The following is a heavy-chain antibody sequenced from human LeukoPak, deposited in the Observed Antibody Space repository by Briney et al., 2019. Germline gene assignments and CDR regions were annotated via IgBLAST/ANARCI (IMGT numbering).Heavy chain of an antibody. CDR2: IKQDGSEK. CDR1: GFTFSSYW. Sequence: PGGSLRLSCAASGFTFSSYWMSWVRQAPGKGREWVAQIKQDGSEKNYVDSVKGRFTVSRDNAENSLFMQMDSLRVEDTAFYYCVVTTRSKSFDYWGQGTLVTVSS. CDR3: VVTTRSKSFDY. J-gene: IGHJ4*02. D-gene: IGHD1-1*01. V-gene: IGHV3-7*01.